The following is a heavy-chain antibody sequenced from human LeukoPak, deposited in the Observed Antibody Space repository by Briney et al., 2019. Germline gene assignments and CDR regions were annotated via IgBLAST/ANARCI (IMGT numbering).Heavy chain of an antibody. CDR3: ARWTSCGGDCHILDY. Sequence: GGSLRLSCAASGFTFSSYAMSWVRQAPGKGLEWVSTISGSGGTTYYADSVKGRFTISRDNSKNTLYLQMNSLRAEDTAVYYCARWTSCGGDCHILDYWGQGILVTVSS. CDR1: GFTFSSYA. D-gene: IGHD2-21*02. CDR2: ISGSGGTT. V-gene: IGHV3-23*01. J-gene: IGHJ4*02.